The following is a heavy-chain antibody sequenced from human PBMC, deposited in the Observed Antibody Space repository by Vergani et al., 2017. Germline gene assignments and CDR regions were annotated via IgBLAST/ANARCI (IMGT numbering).Heavy chain of an antibody. Sequence: VQLVESGGDLVQPGGSLRLSCAASGFTFSDHFVSWIRQAPGKGLEWLSHISPSGATVDFADSVKGRFTISRDNAKNSVYLQMRSLRVEDTAVYYCARVTCTNGVCTGRDFFDFWGQGTLVTVSS. J-gene: IGHJ4*02. CDR3: ARVTCTNGVCTGRDFFDF. CDR2: ISPSGATV. CDR1: GFTFSDHF. V-gene: IGHV3-11*01. D-gene: IGHD2-8*01.